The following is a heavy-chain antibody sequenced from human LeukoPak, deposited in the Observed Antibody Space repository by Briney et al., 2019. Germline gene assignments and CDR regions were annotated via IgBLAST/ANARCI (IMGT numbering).Heavy chain of an antibody. CDR2: INPNSGGT. Sequence: ASVKVSCKASGYTFSGYHIHWVRQAPGQGLEWMGWINPNSGGTNFAPKFHGRVSMTRDTSVNTAYMELTSLRSDDTAVYYCARGDKKENQSGPSGYFDPWGQGTLVTVSS. CDR3: ARGDKKENQSGPSGYFDP. J-gene: IGHJ5*02. D-gene: IGHD3-10*01. V-gene: IGHV1-2*02. CDR1: GYTFSGYH.